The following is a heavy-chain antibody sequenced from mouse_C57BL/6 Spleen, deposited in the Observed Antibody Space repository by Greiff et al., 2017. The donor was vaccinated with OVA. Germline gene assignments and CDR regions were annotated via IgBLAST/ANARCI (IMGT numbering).Heavy chain of an antibody. CDR2: ISSGSSTI. CDR3: ARRSMAIDY. Sequence: EVKLQESGGGLVKPGGSLKLSCAASGFTFTDYGMHWVRQAPEKGLEWVAYISSGSSTIYYADTVKGRYTISRDNAKNTLFLQMTSLRSEDTAMYYCARRSMAIDYWGKGTTLTVSS. D-gene: IGHD2-10*02. CDR1: GFTFTDYG. V-gene: IGHV5-17*01. J-gene: IGHJ2*01.